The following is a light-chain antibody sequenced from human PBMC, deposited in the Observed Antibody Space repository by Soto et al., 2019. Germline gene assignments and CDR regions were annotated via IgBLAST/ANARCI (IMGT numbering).Light chain of an antibody. Sequence: EIVLTQSPATLSLSPWRRATLSCRASQSVSSDLAWYQQRPGQAPRLLIYDASNRATGIPARFSGSGSGTDFTLTISSLEPEDFAVYYCQQYGSSPRTFGQGTKVDI. J-gene: IGKJ1*01. CDR1: QSVSSD. CDR3: QQYGSSPRT. V-gene: IGKV3-11*01. CDR2: DAS.